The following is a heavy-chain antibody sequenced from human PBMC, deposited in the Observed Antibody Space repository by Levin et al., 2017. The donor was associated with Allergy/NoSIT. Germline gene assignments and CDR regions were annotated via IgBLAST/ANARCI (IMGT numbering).Heavy chain of an antibody. J-gene: IGHJ6*02. CDR1: GFSFRSNA. Sequence: PGGSLRLSCAASGFSFRSNAMHWVRQAPGKGLEWLALISYDGSTIYYADSVKGRFTISRDNSKNTLYLQMNNLRAEDTALYYCARDFKAPRKWELPPRPMLRSYYGMDVWGQGTTVTVSS. V-gene: IGHV3-30-3*01. D-gene: IGHD1-26*01. CDR3: ARDFKAPRKWELPPRPMLRSYYGMDV. CDR2: ISYDGSTI.